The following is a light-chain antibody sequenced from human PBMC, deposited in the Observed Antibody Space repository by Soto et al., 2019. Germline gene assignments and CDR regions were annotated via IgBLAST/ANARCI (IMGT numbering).Light chain of an antibody. V-gene: IGKV3D-20*02. CDR1: PTVSSGF. Sequence: EIVLTQSPGTPSVSPGGRATVSCRASPTVSSGFLAWYQQKVGQAPRLLIYGASTRATGIPDRFSGSGSGTDFTLTISSLEPEDFAVYYCQQRNNWPLTVGGGTKVDIK. CDR2: GAS. CDR3: QQRNNWPLT. J-gene: IGKJ4*02.